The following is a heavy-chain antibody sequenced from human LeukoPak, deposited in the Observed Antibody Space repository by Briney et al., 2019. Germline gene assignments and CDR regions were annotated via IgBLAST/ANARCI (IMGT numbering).Heavy chain of an antibody. CDR1: GYTFTGYY. D-gene: IGHD1-7*01. Sequence: GASVTVSCKASGYTFTGYYIHWVRQAPGQGLQWMGWINPNSGGTNYAQKFRGRVTMTRDTSISTAYMELSRLRSDDTAMYYCARVASLGGNSPFDYWGQGTLVTVSS. V-gene: IGHV1-2*02. CDR3: ARVASLGGNSPFDY. CDR2: INPNSGGT. J-gene: IGHJ4*02.